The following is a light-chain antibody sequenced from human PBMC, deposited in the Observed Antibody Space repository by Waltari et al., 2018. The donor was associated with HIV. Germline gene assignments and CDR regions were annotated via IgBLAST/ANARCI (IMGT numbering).Light chain of an antibody. CDR3: QTWDSSTVV. J-gene: IGLJ3*02. Sequence: SYELTQPPSVSVSPGQRASMTCSGDKLGDKYVCWLQQKPGQPPVLVIYQDDQRPSKSPDRFSGSNSGKTAALTITGTQAMDEGDYYCQTWDSSTVVFGGGTRL. CDR2: QDD. V-gene: IGLV3-1*01. CDR1: KLGDKY.